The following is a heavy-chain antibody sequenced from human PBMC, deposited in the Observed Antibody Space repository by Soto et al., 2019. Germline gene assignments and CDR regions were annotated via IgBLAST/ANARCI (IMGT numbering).Heavy chain of an antibody. V-gene: IGHV4-34*01. Sequence: QVQLQQWGAGLLKPSETLSLTCAVYGGSFSGYYWCWIRQPPGKGLEWIGEINHSGSTNYNPSLKSRVTISVDSSKNQFSLKLCSVTAADTAVYYCARCIAAAGTPFDYWGQGTLVTVSS. D-gene: IGHD6-13*01. CDR2: INHSGST. J-gene: IGHJ4*02. CDR1: GGSFSGYY. CDR3: ARCIAAAGTPFDY.